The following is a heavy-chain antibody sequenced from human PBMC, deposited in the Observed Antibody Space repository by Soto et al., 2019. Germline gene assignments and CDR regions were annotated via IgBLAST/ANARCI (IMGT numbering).Heavy chain of an antibody. CDR2: MDQDGSET. J-gene: IGHJ4*02. Sequence: EVQLVESGGGLVQPGGSLRLSCAASGFTFSTYWMTWVRQPPGKGLEWVANMDQDGSETYYVDSVRGRFTVSRDNAKNSLYLQMYRLRVEDTAVYYCVCGGNFFIYWGQGTLVTVSP. V-gene: IGHV3-7*01. D-gene: IGHD3-16*01. CDR1: GFTFSTYW. CDR3: VCGGNFFIY.